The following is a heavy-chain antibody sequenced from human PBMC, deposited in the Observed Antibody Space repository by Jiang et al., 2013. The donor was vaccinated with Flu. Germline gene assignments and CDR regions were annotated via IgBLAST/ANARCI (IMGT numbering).Heavy chain of an antibody. CDR1: GGSISSYY. V-gene: IGHV4-59*01. CDR2: IFYSGST. J-gene: IGHJ6*02. CDR3: ARMSPILDYAMDV. Sequence: LLKPSETLSLTCTVSGGSISSYYWSWFRQPPGKGLEWIGYIFYSGSTKYNPSLESRVTISVDTSKNQISLRLSSVTAADTAVFYCARMSPILDYAMDVWGQGTTVTVSS.